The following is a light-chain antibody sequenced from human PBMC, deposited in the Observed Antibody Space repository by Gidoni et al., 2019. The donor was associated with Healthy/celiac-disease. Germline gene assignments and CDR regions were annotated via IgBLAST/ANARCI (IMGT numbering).Light chain of an antibody. CDR3: QSYDSSLSGSGVV. J-gene: IGLJ2*01. Sequence: QSVLTPPPSVSGAPGQSVTISCTGSSSNIGAGYDVHWYQQLPGTAPKLLIYGNSNRPSGVPDRFSGSKSGTSASLAITGLQAEDEADYYCQSYDSSLSGSGVVFGGGTKLTVL. CDR1: SSNIGAGYD. CDR2: GNS. V-gene: IGLV1-40*01.